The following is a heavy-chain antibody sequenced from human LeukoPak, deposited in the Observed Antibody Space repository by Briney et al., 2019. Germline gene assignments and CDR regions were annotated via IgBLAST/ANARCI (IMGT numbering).Heavy chain of an antibody. CDR1: GGSICSSGYY. V-gene: IGHV4-39*01. CDR3: ARHEYSGSYYGLSWFDP. J-gene: IGHJ5*02. Sequence: SETLSLTCTVSGGSICSSGYYWGWIRQPPGKGLEWIASIYYSGSTYYNPSLKSRVTISVDTSKNQLSLKLSSLTAADTAVYYCARHEYSGSYYGLSWFDPWGQGTLVSVSS. D-gene: IGHD1-26*01. CDR2: IYYSGST.